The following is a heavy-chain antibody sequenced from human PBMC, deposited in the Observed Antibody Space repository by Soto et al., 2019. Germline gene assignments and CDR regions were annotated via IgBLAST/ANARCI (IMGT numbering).Heavy chain of an antibody. V-gene: IGHV4-30-2*01. CDR2: IYHSGIT. D-gene: IGHD1-7*01. CDR1: GDSVSGGGYS. CDR3: ARGTTIYGRTFDV. Sequence: QLQLQESGSGLVKPSQTLSLTCVVSGDSVSGGGYSWNWIRQPPGKGLEWIGYIYHSGITYYNPSLKSRVTISIDRSDNHFSLKLTSVTAADTAVYYCARGTTIYGRTFDVWGQGTMVTVSS. J-gene: IGHJ3*01.